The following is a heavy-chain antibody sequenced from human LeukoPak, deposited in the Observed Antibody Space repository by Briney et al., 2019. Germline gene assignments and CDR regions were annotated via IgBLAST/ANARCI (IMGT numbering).Heavy chain of an antibody. CDR2: INPNSGGT. Sequence: ASVKVSCKASGYTFTGYYMHWVRQAPGQGLEWMGWINPNSGGTNYAQKFQGRVTMTRDTSISTAYMELSRLRSDDTAVYYCARETIAAAGVLDAFDIWGQGTMVIVSS. D-gene: IGHD6-13*01. CDR1: GYTFTGYY. J-gene: IGHJ3*02. V-gene: IGHV1-2*02. CDR3: ARETIAAAGVLDAFDI.